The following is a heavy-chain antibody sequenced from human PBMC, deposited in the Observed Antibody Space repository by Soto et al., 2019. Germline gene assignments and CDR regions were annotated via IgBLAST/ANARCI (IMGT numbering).Heavy chain of an antibody. CDR2: IWYDGSNK. J-gene: IGHJ6*02. CDR3: ARDQGITMVRGVYYGMDV. D-gene: IGHD3-10*01. Sequence: GSLRLSCAASGFTFSGYGMHWVRQAPGKGLEWVAVIWYDGSNKYYADSVKGRFTISRDNSKNTLYLQMNSLRAEDTAVYYCARDQGITMVRGVYYGMDVWGQGTTVTVSS. CDR1: GFTFSGYG. V-gene: IGHV3-33*01.